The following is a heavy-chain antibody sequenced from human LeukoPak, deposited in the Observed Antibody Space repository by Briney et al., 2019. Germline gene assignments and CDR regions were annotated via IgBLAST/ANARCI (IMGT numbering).Heavy chain of an antibody. D-gene: IGHD1-14*01. CDR2: IYPGDSDT. CDR3: ARQSITDAFDI. V-gene: IGHV5-51*01. J-gene: IGHJ3*02. CDR1: GYSFTSYW. Sequence: GKSLKISCKGSGYSFTSYWIGWVRQMPGKGLEWMGVIYPGDSDTRYSPSFQGQVTISADKSISTAYLQWSSLKASDTAMYYCARQSITDAFDIWGQGTMVTVSS.